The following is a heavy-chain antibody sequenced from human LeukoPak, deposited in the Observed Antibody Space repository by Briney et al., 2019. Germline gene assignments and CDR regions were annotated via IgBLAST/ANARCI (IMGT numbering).Heavy chain of an antibody. CDR3: ARESVVVTAPSAFDI. CDR2: IIPIFGTA. V-gene: IGHV1-69*13. CDR1: GGTFNSYA. Sequence: SVKVSCKASGGTFNSYAISWVRQAPGQGLEWMGSIIPIFGTANYAQKFQGRVTITADESTSTAYMELSSLRSEAAAVYYCARESVVVTAPSAFDIWGQGTMVTVSS. D-gene: IGHD2-21*02. J-gene: IGHJ3*02.